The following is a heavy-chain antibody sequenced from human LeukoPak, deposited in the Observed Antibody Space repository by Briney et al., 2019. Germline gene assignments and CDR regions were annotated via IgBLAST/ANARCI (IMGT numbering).Heavy chain of an antibody. CDR1: GGSISSSSYY. CDR2: IYYSGST. Sequence: PSETLSLTCTVSGGSISSSSYYWGWIRQPPGKGLEWIGSIYYSGSTYYNPSLKSRVTISVDTSKNQFSLKLSSVTAADTAVYYCARRARITMIVVGPFDYWGQGTLVTVSS. D-gene: IGHD3-22*01. J-gene: IGHJ4*02. CDR3: ARRARITMIVVGPFDY. V-gene: IGHV4-39*01.